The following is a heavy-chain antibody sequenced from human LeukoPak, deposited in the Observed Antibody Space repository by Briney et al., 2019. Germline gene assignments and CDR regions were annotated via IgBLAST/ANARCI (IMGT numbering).Heavy chain of an antibody. CDR1: GFTFSDYS. D-gene: IGHD3-9*01. CDR3: ARGSPRAGFHPPPLDY. J-gene: IGHJ4*02. CDR2: IKQDGSEK. Sequence: GGSLRLSCAASGFTFSDYSMNWVRQAPGKGLEWVANIKQDGSEKYYVDSVKGRFTISRDNAKNSLYLQMNSLRAEDTAVYYCARGSPRAGFHPPPLDYWGQGTLVTVSS. V-gene: IGHV3-7*01.